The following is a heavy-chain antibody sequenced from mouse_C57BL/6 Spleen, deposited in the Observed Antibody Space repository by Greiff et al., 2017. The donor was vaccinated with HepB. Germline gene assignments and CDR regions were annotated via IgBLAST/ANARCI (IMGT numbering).Heavy chain of an antibody. V-gene: IGHV1-19*01. J-gene: IGHJ2*01. CDR3: ARWDYGSSYPDY. D-gene: IGHD1-1*01. CDR2: INPYNGGT. CDR1: GYTFTDYY. Sequence: EVQLVESGPVLVKPGASVKMSCKASGYTFTDYYMNWVKQSHGKSLEWIGVINPYNGGTSYNQKFKGKATLTVDKSSSTAYMELNSLTSEDSAVYYCARWDYGSSYPDYWGQGTTLTVSS.